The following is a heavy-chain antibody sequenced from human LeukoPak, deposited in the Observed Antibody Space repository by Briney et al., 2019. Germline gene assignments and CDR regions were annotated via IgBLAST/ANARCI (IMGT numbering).Heavy chain of an antibody. Sequence: GGSLRLSCAASGFTFSSYSMNWVRQAPGKGLEWVSYISSSSSTIYYADSVKGRFTISRDNAKNSLYLQMNSLRAEDTAVYYCARYFHALDYWGQGTLVTVSS. D-gene: IGHD2/OR15-2a*01. CDR1: GFTFSSYS. J-gene: IGHJ4*02. CDR3: ARYFHALDY. V-gene: IGHV3-48*01. CDR2: ISSSSSTI.